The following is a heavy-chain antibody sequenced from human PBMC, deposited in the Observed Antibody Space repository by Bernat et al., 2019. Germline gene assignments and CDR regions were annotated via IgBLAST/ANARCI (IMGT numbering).Heavy chain of an antibody. V-gene: IGHV1-18*01. J-gene: IGHJ5*01. D-gene: IGHD2-2*01. Sequence: QVQLLQSGTDVKKPGASLRVSCKASGYTFINYGITWVRQAPGQGLEWMGWINPYNGNTNYAQTVQGRVTMTTDTSTSTAYMGMTSLRSDDTAVYYCAAAPSQVPAANIWFDPWGQGTLVTVSS. CDR1: GYTFINYG. CDR2: INPYNGNT. CDR3: AAAPSQVPAANIWFDP.